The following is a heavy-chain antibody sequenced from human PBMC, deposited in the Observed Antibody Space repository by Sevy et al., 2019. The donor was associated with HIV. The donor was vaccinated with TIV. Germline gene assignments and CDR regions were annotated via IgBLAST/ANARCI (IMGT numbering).Heavy chain of an antibody. CDR1: GITFSSAW. V-gene: IGHV3-15*01. CDR2: IKSETDGGAA. Sequence: GGSLRLSCAASGITFSSAWMSWVRLVPGKGLEWLGRIKSETDGGAADYAAAVKGRFTVSRDDSKETLYLQLNSLKTEDTAVYYCTTDLGFYSSKWGQGTLVTVSS. D-gene: IGHD3-16*01. J-gene: IGHJ4*02. CDR3: TTDLGFYSSK.